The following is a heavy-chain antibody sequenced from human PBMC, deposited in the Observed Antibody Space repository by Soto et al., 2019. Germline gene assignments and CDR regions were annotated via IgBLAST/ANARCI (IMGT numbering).Heavy chain of an antibody. J-gene: IGHJ5*02. CDR2: INPDGSAQ. CDR1: VCSFINIW. CDR3: AAWDGSNNP. V-gene: IGHV3-7*01. Sequence: PRWSLRLSCVSSVCSFINIWMNWVRQTPGRGLEWVANINPDGSAQTYVYSVKGRFTVSRDTAKNSLYLQMNSLRGEDTAVYFCAAWDGSNNPWGQGTLVTVSS. D-gene: IGHD1-26*01.